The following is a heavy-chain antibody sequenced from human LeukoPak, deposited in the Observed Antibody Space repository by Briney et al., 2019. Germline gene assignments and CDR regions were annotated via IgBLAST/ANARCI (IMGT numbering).Heavy chain of an antibody. CDR3: AKDGVPAAIHLNWFDP. CDR1: GFTFSSYA. CDR2: ISGSGGST. Sequence: PGGSLRLSCAASGFTFSSYAMSWVRQAPGKGLEWVSAISGSGGSTYYADSVKGRFTISRDNSKSTLYLQMNSLRAEDTAVYYCAKDGVPAAIHLNWFDPWGQGTLVTVSS. J-gene: IGHJ5*02. D-gene: IGHD2-2*02. V-gene: IGHV3-23*01.